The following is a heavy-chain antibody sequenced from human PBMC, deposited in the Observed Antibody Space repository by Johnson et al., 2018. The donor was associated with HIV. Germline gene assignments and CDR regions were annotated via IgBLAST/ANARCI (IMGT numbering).Heavy chain of an antibody. CDR1: GFTFSSYG. V-gene: IGHV3-30*03. Sequence: QVQLVESGGGVVRPGRSLRLSCAASGFTFSSYGMHWVRQAPGKGLEWVAVISYDGSNKYYADSVKGRFTISRDNAKNSLYLQMNSLRADDTAVYYCARGGSDVFDIWGQGTMVTVSS. J-gene: IGHJ3*02. CDR2: ISYDGSNK. CDR3: ARGGSDVFDI. D-gene: IGHD3-16*01.